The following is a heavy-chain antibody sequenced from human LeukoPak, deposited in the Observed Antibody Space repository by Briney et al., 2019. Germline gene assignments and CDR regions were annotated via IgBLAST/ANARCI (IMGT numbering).Heavy chain of an antibody. V-gene: IGHV3-30*02. D-gene: IGHD5-12*01. Sequence: GGSLRLSCAASGFTFSSYGMYWVRQAPGKGLEWVAFIRYDGSNKYYADSVKGRSTVSRDNSKNTLYLQMKSLRAEDTAVYYCAKGGGYEAQYYYYYLDVWGKGTTVTISS. CDR3: AKGGGYEAQYYYYYLDV. J-gene: IGHJ6*03. CDR2: IRYDGSNK. CDR1: GFTFSSYG.